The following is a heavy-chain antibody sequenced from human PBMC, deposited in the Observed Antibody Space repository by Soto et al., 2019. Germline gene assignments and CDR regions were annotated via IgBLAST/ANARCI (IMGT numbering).Heavy chain of an antibody. Sequence: SLRLSCEASGFTFISYGMHCCRQSPVKVLEWVAVIWYDGSNKYYADSVKGRFTISRDNSKNTLYLQMNSLRAEDTAVYYCARDYNYGSGSYYEAYYYYGMDVWGQGTTVTVSS. J-gene: IGHJ6*02. CDR3: ARDYNYGSGSYYEAYYYYGMDV. V-gene: IGHV3-33*01. D-gene: IGHD3-10*01. CDR2: IWYDGSNK. CDR1: GFTFISYG.